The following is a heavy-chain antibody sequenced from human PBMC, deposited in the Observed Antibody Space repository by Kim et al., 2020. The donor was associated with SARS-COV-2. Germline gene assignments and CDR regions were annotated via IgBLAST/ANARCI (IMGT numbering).Heavy chain of an antibody. J-gene: IGHJ4*02. CDR1: GFMFSTYY. D-gene: IGHD5-12*01. CDR3: ARSYDGGDY. CDR2: IRSSGDSQ. Sequence: GGSLRLSCAASGFMFSTYYMKWIRQTPGKGLEWVSFIRSSGDSQYYADSVKGRFTISRDNAKNSLYLQMNSLRADDTAVYYCARSYDGGDYGVQGNRVTVS. V-gene: IGHV3-11*01.